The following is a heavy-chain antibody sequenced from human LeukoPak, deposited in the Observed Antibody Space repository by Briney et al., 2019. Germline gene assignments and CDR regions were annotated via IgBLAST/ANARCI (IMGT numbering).Heavy chain of an antibody. J-gene: IGHJ5*02. V-gene: IGHV1-2*06. CDR3: ARPHTVLYNWFDP. CDR2: INPNSGGT. CDR1: VYPLTGYY. D-gene: IGHD4-11*01. Sequence: ASVKVSCKASVYPLTGYYMHWVRQAPGQGLEWMGRINPNSGGTNYAQKFQGRVTMTRDTSISTAYMELSRLRSDDTAVYYCARPHTVLYNWFDPWGQGTLVTVSS.